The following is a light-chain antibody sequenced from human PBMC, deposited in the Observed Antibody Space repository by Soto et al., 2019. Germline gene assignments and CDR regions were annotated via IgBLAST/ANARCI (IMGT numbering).Light chain of an antibody. CDR2: DND. Sequence: QSVLTQPPSASGTPGQRVTISCSGSNSDIGSNPVNWYQHLPGTAPKLLIYDNDKRPSGTPDRFSGSKSGTTATLGIIGLQTGDEADYYCESWDSSLRSVLFGGGTKVTVL. V-gene: IGLV1-51*01. CDR3: ESWDSSLRSVL. CDR1: NSDIGSNP. J-gene: IGLJ2*01.